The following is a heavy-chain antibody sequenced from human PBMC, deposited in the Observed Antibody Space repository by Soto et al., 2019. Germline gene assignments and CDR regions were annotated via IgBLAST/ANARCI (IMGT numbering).Heavy chain of an antibody. CDR1: GDSISSGGYY. J-gene: IGHJ6*02. D-gene: IGHD5-12*01. Sequence: PSETLSLTCTVSGDSISSGGYYWGWIRQPPGKGLEWIGSIYYNGNTYYHPSLKSRVTISRDTSRNQFSLRLSSVTAADTAVYYCVSRLGYGYAMDVWGQGTTVTVSS. CDR3: VSRLGYGYAMDV. CDR2: IYYNGNT. V-gene: IGHV4-39*01.